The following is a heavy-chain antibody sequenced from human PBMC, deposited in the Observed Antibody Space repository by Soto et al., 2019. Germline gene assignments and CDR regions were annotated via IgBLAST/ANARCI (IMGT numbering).Heavy chain of an antibody. CDR2: IGTSGDT. V-gene: IGHV3-13*04. D-gene: IGHD6-13*01. J-gene: IGHJ6*02. CDR3: ARDRGSWDYYGMDV. Sequence: PGGSLRLSCAASGFTFSSYDMHWVRQATGKGLEWVSAIGTSGDTYYPGSVKGRFTISRENAKNSLYLQMNSLRAGDTAVYYCARDRGSWDYYGMDVWGQGTTVTVSS. CDR1: GFTFSSYD.